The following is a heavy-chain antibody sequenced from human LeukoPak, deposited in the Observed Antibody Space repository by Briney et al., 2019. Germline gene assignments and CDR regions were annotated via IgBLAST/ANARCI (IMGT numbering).Heavy chain of an antibody. D-gene: IGHD3-22*01. CDR3: ARRNSLLEADQYDSSGYYSSAFDM. V-gene: IGHV5-51*01. CDR2: IYPGDSDT. Sequence: GESLKISCKGSGYRFTNYWIGWVRQMPGKGLEWMGVIYPGDSDTRYSPSFQGQVTISADKSISTAYLQWSSLRASDTAMYFCARRNSLLEADQYDSSGYYSSAFDMWGQGTMVTVSS. CDR1: GYRFTNYW. J-gene: IGHJ3*02.